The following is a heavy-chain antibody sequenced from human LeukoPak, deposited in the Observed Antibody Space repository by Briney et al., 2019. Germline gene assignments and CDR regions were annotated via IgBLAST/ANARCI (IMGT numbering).Heavy chain of an antibody. J-gene: IGHJ4*02. CDR2: IYTSGST. CDR3: ARAGGQYSSSSPFDY. CDR1: GGSISSYY. V-gene: IGHV4-4*08. D-gene: IGHD6-6*01. Sequence: SETLSLTCTVSGGSISSYYWSWIRQPPGKGLEWIGYIYTSGSTNYNPSLKSRVTMSVDTSKNQFSLKLSSVTAADTAVYYCARAGGQYSSSSPFDYWGQGTLVTVSS.